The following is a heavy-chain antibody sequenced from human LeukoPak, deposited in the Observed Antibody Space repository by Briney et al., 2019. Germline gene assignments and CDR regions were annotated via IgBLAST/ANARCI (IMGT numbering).Heavy chain of an antibody. CDR3: ARSRFYFDY. V-gene: IGHV3-7*01. Sequence: GGSLRLSCAASGFTFSSYWMGWVRQAPGKGLEWVAKIKPDGSEKDHVDSVKGRFTISRDNAKNSLYLQLNSLRAEDPAVYYCARSRFYFDYWGQGTLVTVSS. CDR2: IKPDGSEK. CDR1: GFTFSSYW. J-gene: IGHJ4*02.